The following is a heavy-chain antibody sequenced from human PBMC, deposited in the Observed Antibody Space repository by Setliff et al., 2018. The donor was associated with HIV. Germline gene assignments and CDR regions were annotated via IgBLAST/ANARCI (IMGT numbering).Heavy chain of an antibody. D-gene: IGHD4-17*01. V-gene: IGHV4-59*11. CDR3: ARISQLLDYAMDNWFDP. CDR2: IYYSGSP. J-gene: IGHJ5*02. CDR1: GGSISSHY. Sequence: PSETLSLTCTVSGGSISSHYWTWIRQPPGKELEWIGSIYYSGSPNYNPSLKSRVTISVDTSKNQFSLKLSSVTAADTAVYYCARISQLLDYAMDNWFDPWGQGTLVTVSS.